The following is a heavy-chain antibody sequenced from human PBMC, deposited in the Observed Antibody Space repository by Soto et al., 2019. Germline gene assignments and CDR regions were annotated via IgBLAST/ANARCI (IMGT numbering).Heavy chain of an antibody. V-gene: IGHV1-18*01. J-gene: IGHJ4*02. D-gene: IGHD3-22*01. CDR2: ISAYNGDT. Sequence: QVQLVQSGAEAKKPGASVKVSCKASGYTFTHHGISWVRQAPGQGLEWMGWISAYNGDTKYAQRLQGRVTLTTDTSTTTAYMELRSLSSDDTAVYYCARDPSNTSGYYQFFDYWGQGTLVTVSS. CDR3: ARDPSNTSGYYQFFDY. CDR1: GYTFTHHG.